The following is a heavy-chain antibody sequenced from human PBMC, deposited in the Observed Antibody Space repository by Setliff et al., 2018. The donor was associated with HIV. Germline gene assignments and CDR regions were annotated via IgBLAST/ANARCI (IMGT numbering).Heavy chain of an antibody. D-gene: IGHD6-19*01. CDR3: AKKVPGVGVAGPFDY. CDR2: IHFDGTNK. Sequence: LGGSLRLSSAASGFTFRSFGMHWVRQTPGKGLEWVALIHFDGTNKYYRDSVKARFTISRDNSKNTVYLQMNSLRAEDTAVYYCAKKVPGVGVAGPFDYWGQGTLVTVSS. CDR1: GFTFRSFG. V-gene: IGHV3-30*02. J-gene: IGHJ4*02.